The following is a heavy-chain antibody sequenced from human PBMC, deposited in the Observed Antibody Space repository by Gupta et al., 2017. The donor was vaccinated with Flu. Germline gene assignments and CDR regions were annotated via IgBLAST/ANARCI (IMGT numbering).Heavy chain of an antibody. J-gene: IGHJ4*02. CDR3: ARGPRRRPTYSYGRPYYFDY. CDR2: INHSGST. V-gene: IGHV4-34*01. D-gene: IGHD5-18*01. Sequence: WIRQPPGKGLEWIGEINHSGSTNYNPSLKSRVTISVDTSKNQFSLKLSSVTAADTAVYYCARGPRRRPTYSYGRPYYFDYWGQGTLVTVSS.